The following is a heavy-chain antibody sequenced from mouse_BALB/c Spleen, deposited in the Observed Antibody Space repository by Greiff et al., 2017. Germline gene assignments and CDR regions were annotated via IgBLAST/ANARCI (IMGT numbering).Heavy chain of an antibody. CDR3: TRIGLRRDFDY. D-gene: IGHD2-2*01. Sequence: QVHVKQSGAELVKPGASVKLSCKASGYTFTSYYMYWVKQRPGQGLEWIGEINPSNGGTNFNEKFKSKATLTVDKSSSTAYMQLSSLTSEDSAVYYCTRIGLRRDFDYWGQGTTLTVSS. CDR1: GYTFTSYY. CDR2: INPSNGGT. V-gene: IGHV1S81*02. J-gene: IGHJ2*01.